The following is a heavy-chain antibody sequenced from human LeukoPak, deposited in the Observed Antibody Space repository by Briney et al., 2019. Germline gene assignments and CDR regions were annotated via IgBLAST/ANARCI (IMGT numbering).Heavy chain of an antibody. Sequence: HTGGSLRLSCAASGFTFSSYWMTWVRQAPGKGLEWVANIKQDASEKYYVDSVKCRFTISRDNAKNSLYLQMNSLRAEDTAVYYCARTYCSGGSCYSPLDGFDIWGQGTMVTVSS. CDR2: IKQDASEK. J-gene: IGHJ3*02. CDR1: GFTFSSYW. D-gene: IGHD2-15*01. CDR3: ARTYCSGGSCYSPLDGFDI. V-gene: IGHV3-7*01.